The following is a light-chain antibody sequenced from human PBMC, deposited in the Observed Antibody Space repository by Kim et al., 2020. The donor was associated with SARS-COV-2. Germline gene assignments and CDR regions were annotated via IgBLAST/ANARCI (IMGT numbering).Light chain of an antibody. CDR1: KLGDKY. Sequence: QGQTASITCSGEKLGDKYACWYQQKPGQSPVLVIYQDSKRPSGIPERFSGSNSGNTATLTISGTQAMDEADYYCQAWDSSTASYVFGTGTKVTVL. CDR3: QAWDSSTASYV. V-gene: IGLV3-1*01. CDR2: QDS. J-gene: IGLJ1*01.